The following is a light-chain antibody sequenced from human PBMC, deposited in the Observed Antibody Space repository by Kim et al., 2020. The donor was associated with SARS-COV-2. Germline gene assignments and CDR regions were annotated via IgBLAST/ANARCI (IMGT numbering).Light chain of an antibody. CDR2: TNN. J-gene: IGLJ1*01. CDR3: AAWDGRLNAYV. V-gene: IGLV1-44*01. Sequence: PRVSISCSGSFSNIGGNNVNWYQHIPGRAPRLLIHTNNQRPSWVPDRFAGSKSDTSASLAISGLQSDDEADYYCAAWDGRLNAYVFGTGTKVTVL. CDR1: FSNIGGNN.